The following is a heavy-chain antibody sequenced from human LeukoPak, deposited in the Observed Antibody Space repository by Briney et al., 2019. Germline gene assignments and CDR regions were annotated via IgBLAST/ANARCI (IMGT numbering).Heavy chain of an antibody. V-gene: IGHV4-59*08. CDR3: ARLSRASGWSWFDP. CDR2: IYNSGYT. D-gene: IGHD6-19*01. J-gene: IGHJ5*02. Sequence: SETLSLTCTVSGGSISSYFWTWIRQPPGRGLEWIGYIYNSGYTKYNPSLKSRVTISAETSNNQFSLKLSSMTAADTAVYYCARLSRASGWSWFDPWGRGTLVTVSS. CDR1: GGSISSYF.